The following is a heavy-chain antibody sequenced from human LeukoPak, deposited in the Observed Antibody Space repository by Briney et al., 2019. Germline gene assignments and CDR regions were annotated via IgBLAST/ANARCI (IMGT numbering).Heavy chain of an antibody. CDR2: MNPNSGNT. Sequence: GASVKVSCKASGYTFTSYDINWVRQATRQGLEWMGWMNPNSGNTGYAQKFQGRVTMTRNTSISTAYMELSSLRSEDTAVYYCAVGVVIMGTYNWFDPWGQGTLVTVSS. V-gene: IGHV1-8*01. D-gene: IGHD3-3*01. CDR3: AVGVVIMGTYNWFDP. CDR1: GYTFTSYD. J-gene: IGHJ5*02.